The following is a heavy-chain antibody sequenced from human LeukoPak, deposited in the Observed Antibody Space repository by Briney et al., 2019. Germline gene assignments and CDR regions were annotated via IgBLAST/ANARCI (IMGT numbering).Heavy chain of an antibody. CDR2: ISSSSSTI. D-gene: IGHD4/OR15-4a*01. CDR3: ARVRGSYGGDY. CDR1: GFTFSSYS. J-gene: IGHJ4*02. V-gene: IGHV3-48*04. Sequence: GGSLRLSCAASGFTFSSYSMNWVRQAPGKGLEWVSYISSSSSTIYYADSVKGRFTISRDNAKSSLYLQMNSLRAEDTAVYYCARVRGSYGGDYWGQGTLVTVSS.